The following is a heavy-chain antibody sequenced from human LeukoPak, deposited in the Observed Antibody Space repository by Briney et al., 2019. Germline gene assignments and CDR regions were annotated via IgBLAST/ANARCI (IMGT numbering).Heavy chain of an antibody. CDR2: ISGFAGSI. CDR1: GLTFSSFA. V-gene: IGHV3-23*01. D-gene: IGHD5-24*01. Sequence: PGGSLRLSCAASGLTFSSFAMSWVRQAPEKGLEWVSSISGFAGSIYYADSVKGRFTISRDNSKNTLYLLMTSLRAEDTALYYCAKEGGLQSLPYTWFDPWGQGTLVTVST. J-gene: IGHJ5*02. CDR3: AKEGGLQSLPYTWFDP.